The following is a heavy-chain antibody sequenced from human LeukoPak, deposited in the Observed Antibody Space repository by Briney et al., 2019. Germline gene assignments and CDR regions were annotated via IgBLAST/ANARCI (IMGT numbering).Heavy chain of an antibody. CDR3: ARAGGNWFDPCGNWFDP. CDR1: GGSISSNY. V-gene: IGHV4-59*01. J-gene: IGHJ5*02. D-gene: IGHD3-10*01. CDR2: IYYSGST. Sequence: SETLSLTCTVSGGSISSNYWSWIRQPPGKGLEWIGYIYYSGSTNYNPSLKSRVTISVDTSKNQFSLKLSSVTAADTAVYYCARAGGNWFDPCGNWFDPWGQGTLVTVSS.